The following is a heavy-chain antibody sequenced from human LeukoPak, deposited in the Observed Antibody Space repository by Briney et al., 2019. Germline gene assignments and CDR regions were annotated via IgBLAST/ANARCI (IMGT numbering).Heavy chain of an antibody. J-gene: IGHJ4*02. D-gene: IGHD2-8*01. CDR2: ISNDGRQ. V-gene: IGHV3-30*04. Sequence: GGSLRLSCAASGFTFSSHSIHCVRQAPGKGLEWVALISNDGRQYYADSVKGRFTITRDNSKNTLYLQMSSLSVEDTAVYFCARDGGYTNGHPFDYWGQGTLVTVSS. CDR1: GFTFSSHS. CDR3: ARDGGYTNGHPFDY.